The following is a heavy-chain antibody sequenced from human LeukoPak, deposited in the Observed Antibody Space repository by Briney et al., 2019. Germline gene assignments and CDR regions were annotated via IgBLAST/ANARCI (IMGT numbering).Heavy chain of an antibody. V-gene: IGHV3-48*01. J-gene: IGHJ4*02. CDR2: ISSTSSTI. Sequence: GGSLRLSRAASRFTFSSYSMNWVRQAPGKGLEWVSYISSTSSTIYYGDSVKGRFTISRDNAKNSLYLQMNSLRAEDTAVYYCASLPLGYSGSFWGQGTLVTVSS. CDR3: ASLPLGYSGSF. CDR1: RFTFSSYS. D-gene: IGHD1-26*01.